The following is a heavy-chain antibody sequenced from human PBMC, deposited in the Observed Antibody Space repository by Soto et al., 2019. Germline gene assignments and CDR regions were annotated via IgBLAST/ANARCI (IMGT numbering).Heavy chain of an antibody. J-gene: IGHJ4*02. CDR1: GFTFSSYS. V-gene: IGHV3-23*01. CDR2: FRSSGDDGTT. Sequence: GGSLRLSCGASGFTFSSYSMIWVRQAPGKGLEWVSGFRSSGDDGTTYYADSVKGRFTISRDNSKNTLFLQMNSLRAEDTAIYYCAKKVNSGSGSQYFDYWGQGTLVTVSS. CDR3: AKKVNSGSGSQYFDY. D-gene: IGHD3-10*01.